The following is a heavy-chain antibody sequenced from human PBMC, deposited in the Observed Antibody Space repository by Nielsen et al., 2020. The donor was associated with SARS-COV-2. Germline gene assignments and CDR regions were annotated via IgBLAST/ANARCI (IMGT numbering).Heavy chain of an antibody. V-gene: IGHV3-30*04. CDR1: GFTFSSYA. CDR2: ISYDGSNK. J-gene: IGHJ6*02. Sequence: GGSLRLSCAASGFTFSSYAMHWVRQAPGKGLEWVAVISYDGSNKCYADSVKGRFTISRDNSKNTLYLQMNSLRAEDTAVYYCARVNRKSSGWLPPYYYYYGMDVWGQGTTVTVSS. D-gene: IGHD6-19*01. CDR3: ARVNRKSSGWLPPYYYYYGMDV.